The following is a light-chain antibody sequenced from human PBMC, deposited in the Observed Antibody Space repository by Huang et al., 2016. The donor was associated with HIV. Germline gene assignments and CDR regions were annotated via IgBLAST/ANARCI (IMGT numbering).Light chain of an antibody. V-gene: IGKV2-30*01. CDR3: MQGTHWPPV. CDR1: QSLVYSDGSTY. Sequence: DVVMTQSPLSLPVPLGQSASIACRSSQSLVYSDGSTYLNCFHQRPGQAPRRLLYKGSNRDSGVPDRVNASGSGTDVTLEIGRVEAEDVGIYYCMQGTHWPPVFGQGTKLEI. J-gene: IGKJ2*01. CDR2: KGS.